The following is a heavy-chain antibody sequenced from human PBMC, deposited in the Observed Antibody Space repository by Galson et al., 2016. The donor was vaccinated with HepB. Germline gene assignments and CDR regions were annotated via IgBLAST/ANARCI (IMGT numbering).Heavy chain of an antibody. Sequence: SVKVSCKASGYTFTTYYVHWVRQAPGQGLKWMGIINPSDGATRYSKKFQGTVTMTRDTSTSTVYMELSSLTSEEPAEYYCARGPAAVTTLDYWGQGTLVTVSS. D-gene: IGHD1-14*01. V-gene: IGHV1-46*01. CDR3: ARGPAAVTTLDY. CDR2: INPSDGAT. J-gene: IGHJ4*02. CDR1: GYTFTTYY.